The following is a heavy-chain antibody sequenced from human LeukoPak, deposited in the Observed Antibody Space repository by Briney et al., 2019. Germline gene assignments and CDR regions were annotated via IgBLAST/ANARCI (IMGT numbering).Heavy chain of an antibody. D-gene: IGHD6-19*01. CDR1: GYTFTSYD. J-gene: IGHJ5*02. CDR3: TRGSGIVVAGWDWFDP. CDR2: MNPNSGNT. V-gene: IGHV1-8*01. Sequence: ASVKVSCKASGYTFTSYDINWVRQATGQGLEWMGWMNPNSGNTGYAQKFQGRVTITRNTSISTAYMELSSLRSEDTAVYYCTRGSGIVVAGWDWFDPWGQGTLVTVSS.